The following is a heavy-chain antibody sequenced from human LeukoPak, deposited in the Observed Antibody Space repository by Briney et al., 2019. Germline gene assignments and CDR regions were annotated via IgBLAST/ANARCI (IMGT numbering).Heavy chain of an antibody. Sequence: LRLSCAASGFTFSDYYMSWIRQPPGKGLEWIGEINHSGSTNYNPSLKSRVTISVDTSKNQFSLKLSSVTAADTAVYYCARGWYGYGFYWGQGTLVTVSS. CDR2: INHSGST. D-gene: IGHD5-18*01. V-gene: IGHV4-34*01. J-gene: IGHJ4*02. CDR3: ARGWYGYGFY. CDR1: GFTFSDYY.